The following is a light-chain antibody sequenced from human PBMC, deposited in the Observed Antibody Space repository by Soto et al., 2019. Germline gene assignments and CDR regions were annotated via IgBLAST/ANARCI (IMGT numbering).Light chain of an antibody. J-gene: IGLJ2*01. CDR3: SSFTTSTTLA. Sequence: QSVLTQPASVSASPGQSITISCTGTSSDVGAYNYVSWYQQHPDKAPKLMIFDVNNRPSGVSNRFSGSKSGNTTSLTISGLQAEDEADYYCSSFTTSTTLAFGGGTKLTVL. CDR2: DVN. CDR1: SSDVGAYNY. V-gene: IGLV2-14*03.